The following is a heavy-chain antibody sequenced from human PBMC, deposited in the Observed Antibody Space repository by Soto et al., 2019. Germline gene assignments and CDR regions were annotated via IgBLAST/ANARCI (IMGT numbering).Heavy chain of an antibody. CDR2: ISYDGSNK. Sequence: GGSLRLSCAASGFTFSSYGMHWVRQAPGKGLEWVAVISYDGSNKYYAASVKGRFTISSDNSKNTLYLQMNSLRAEDTAVYYCANLLSSSLDYWGQGTLVTVSS. V-gene: IGHV3-30*18. CDR1: GFTFSSYG. CDR3: ANLLSSSLDY. J-gene: IGHJ4*02. D-gene: IGHD6-6*01.